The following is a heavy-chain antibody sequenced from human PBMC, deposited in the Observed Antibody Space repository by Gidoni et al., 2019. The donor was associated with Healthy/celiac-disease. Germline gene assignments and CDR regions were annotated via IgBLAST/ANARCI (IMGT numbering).Heavy chain of an antibody. J-gene: IGHJ6*02. Sequence: QVQLVQSGAEVTKPGSSVKVSCKASGCPFRSYALSWVRQAHGQGLEGMGGIIPIFGKANYEQKFQGRVTITAEESTSTAYMELSSLRSEDTAVYYCARDQEDIVVVPAAQPHYYYYGMDVWGQGTTVTVSS. D-gene: IGHD2-2*01. CDR1: GCPFRSYA. CDR2: IIPIFGKA. V-gene: IGHV1-69*01. CDR3: ARDQEDIVVVPAAQPHYYYYGMDV.